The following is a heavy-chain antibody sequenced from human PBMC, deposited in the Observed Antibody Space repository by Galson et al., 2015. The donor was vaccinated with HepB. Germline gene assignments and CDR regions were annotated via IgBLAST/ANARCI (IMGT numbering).Heavy chain of an antibody. V-gene: IGHV3-53*01. D-gene: IGHD4-23*01. Sequence: YMSWVRQAPGKGLEWVSVIYSGGSTYYGDSVKGRFTISRDKSKNTLYLHMNSLKAEDTAVYYCVRDVGGNPVGIDYWGQGTLVTVSS. CDR3: VRDVGGNPVGIDY. CDR1: Y. CDR2: IYSGGST. J-gene: IGHJ4*02.